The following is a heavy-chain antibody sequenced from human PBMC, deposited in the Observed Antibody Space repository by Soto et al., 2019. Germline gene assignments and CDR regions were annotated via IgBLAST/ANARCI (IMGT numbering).Heavy chain of an antibody. J-gene: IGHJ3*02. CDR3: AKGIQAAAGYDAFDI. D-gene: IGHD6-13*01. Sequence: GGTLRLSCAASGFTFSSYGMHWVRQAPGKGLEWVAVISYDGSNKYYADSVKGRFTISRDNSKNTLYLQMNSLRAEDTAVYYCAKGIQAAAGYDAFDIWGQGTMVTVSS. CDR1: GFTFSSYG. V-gene: IGHV3-30*18. CDR2: ISYDGSNK.